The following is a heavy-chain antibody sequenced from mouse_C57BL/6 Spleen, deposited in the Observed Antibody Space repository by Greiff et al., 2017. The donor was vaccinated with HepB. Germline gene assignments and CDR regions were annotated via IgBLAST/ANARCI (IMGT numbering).Heavy chain of an antibody. Sequence: VKLLESGAELARPGASVKMSCKASGYTFTSYTMHWVKQRPGQGLEWIGYINPSSGYTKYNQKFKDKATLTADKSSSTAYMQLSSLTSEDSAVYDCARGVTTVVGPLAYWGQGTLVTVSA. J-gene: IGHJ3*01. V-gene: IGHV1-4*01. CDR3: ARGVTTVVGPLAY. CDR1: GYTFTSYT. CDR2: INPSSGYT. D-gene: IGHD1-1*01.